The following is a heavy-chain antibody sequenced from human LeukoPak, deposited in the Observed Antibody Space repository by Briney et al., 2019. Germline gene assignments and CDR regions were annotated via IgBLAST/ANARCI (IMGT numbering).Heavy chain of an antibody. CDR1: GYTFTSYG. D-gene: IGHD2-2*02. V-gene: IGHV1-18*01. CDR2: ISAYNGNT. J-gene: IGHJ4*02. Sequence: AASVKVSCKASGYTFTSYGISWVRQAPGQGLEWMGWISAYNGNTNYAQKLQGRVTMTTDTSTSTAYMELRSLRSDDTAVYYCARACRSSTSCYRSDFDYWGQGTLVTVSS. CDR3: ARACRSSTSCYRSDFDY.